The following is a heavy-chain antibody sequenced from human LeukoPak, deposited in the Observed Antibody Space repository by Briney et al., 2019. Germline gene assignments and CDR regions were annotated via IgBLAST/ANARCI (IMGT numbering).Heavy chain of an antibody. CDR1: GYTFTSYD. CDR2: MNPNSGNT. Sequence: ASVKVSCKASGYTFTSYDINWVRQATGQGLEWMGWMNPNSGNTGYAQKFQGRVTMTRNTSISTAYMELRSLRSDDTAVYYCARIGPWSGYDLTDPFDYWGQGTLVTVSS. V-gene: IGHV1-8*01. J-gene: IGHJ4*02. CDR3: ARIGPWSGYDLTDPFDY. D-gene: IGHD5-12*01.